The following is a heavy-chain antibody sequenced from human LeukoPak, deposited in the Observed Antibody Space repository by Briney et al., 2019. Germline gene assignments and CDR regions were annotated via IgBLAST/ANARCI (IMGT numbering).Heavy chain of an antibody. V-gene: IGHV4-34*01. Sequence: SETLSLTCAVYGGSFSGYYWSWIRQPPGKGLEWIGEINHSGSTNYNPSLKSRVTISVDTSKNQFSLKLSSVTAADTAVYYCAGVVAVAVALRDYWGQGTLVTVSS. CDR3: AGVVAVAVALRDY. J-gene: IGHJ4*02. CDR1: GGSFSGYY. CDR2: INHSGST. D-gene: IGHD6-19*01.